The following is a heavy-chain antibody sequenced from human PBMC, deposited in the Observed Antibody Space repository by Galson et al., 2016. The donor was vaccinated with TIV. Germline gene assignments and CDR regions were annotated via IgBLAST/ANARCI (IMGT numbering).Heavy chain of an antibody. CDR1: GFNFEDYA. CDR3: ADSWGGGSCMES. V-gene: IGHV3-20*01. Sequence: SLRLSCAASGFNFEDYAMTWVRQAPGKGLEWVSGIRWNGDSTTYADSVKDRFTISRDNAKNSLYLQMNSLRVEDTALYRCADSWGGGSCMESWSQGTLVTVSS. D-gene: IGHD3/OR15-3a*01. J-gene: IGHJ5*02. CDR2: IRWNGDST.